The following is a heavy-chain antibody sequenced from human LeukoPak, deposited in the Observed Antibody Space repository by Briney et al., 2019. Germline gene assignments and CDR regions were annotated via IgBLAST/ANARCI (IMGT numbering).Heavy chain of an antibody. CDR1: GGSISTYY. CDR2: LSTSATT. J-gene: IGHJ5*02. CDR3: ARSEMWWFDA. Sequence: SETLSLTCTVSGGSISTYYWSWIRQPPGKGLEWIGYLSTSATTNYNPSVGSRVSMSLDPSKNQISLKMTSVTPADTAVYYCARSEMWWFDAWGQGTLVTVSS. V-gene: IGHV4-4*09. D-gene: IGHD5-24*01.